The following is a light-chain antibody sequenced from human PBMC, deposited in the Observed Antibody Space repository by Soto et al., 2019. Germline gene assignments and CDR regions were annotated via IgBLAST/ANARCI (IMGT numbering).Light chain of an antibody. CDR1: QDISNY. CDR2: DAS. CDR3: QQYDALPLT. V-gene: IGKV1-33*01. J-gene: IGKJ4*01. Sequence: DIQMTQSPSSLSASVGDRVTITCQASQDISNYLTWYQQKPGKAPKLLIYDASGLETGVPSRFSGSGSGTDFTFTISTLQPEDIATYYCQQYDALPLTFGGGTKVEI.